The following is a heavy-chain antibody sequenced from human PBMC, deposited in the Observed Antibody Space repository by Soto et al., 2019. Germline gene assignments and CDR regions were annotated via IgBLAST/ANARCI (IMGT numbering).Heavy chain of an antibody. V-gene: IGHV4-59*01. D-gene: IGHD4-17*01. CDR3: ASLTVTTVSAFDI. CDR2: IYYSVIT. Sequence: SETLSLTCTVSCGSISSYYWSWIRQPPGNGLYCIGYIYYSVITXXXPSLKSRXXISVDTSKNHXSLKLXSVTAAYTALXYCASLTVTTVSAFDIWGQGTMVTVS. J-gene: IGHJ3*02. CDR1: CGSISSYY.